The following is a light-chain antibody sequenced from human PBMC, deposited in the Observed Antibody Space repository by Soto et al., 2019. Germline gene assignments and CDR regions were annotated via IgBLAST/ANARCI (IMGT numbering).Light chain of an antibody. Sequence: EIAWTQSPGTLSLSPGERATLSCRASQTLSNSFIAWYQHKPGQAPRLLVYDTSTRATGIPDRYSGSGSGTDFTLTISRLEPEDFAVFFCQQYGTSEIIFGQGTLLEVK. V-gene: IGKV3-20*01. CDR3: QQYGTSEII. CDR2: DTS. J-gene: IGKJ5*01. CDR1: QTLSNSF.